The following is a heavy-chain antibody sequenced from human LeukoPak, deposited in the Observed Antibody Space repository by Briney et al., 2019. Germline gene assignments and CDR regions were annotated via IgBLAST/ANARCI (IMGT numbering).Heavy chain of an antibody. CDR2: ISYDGTNK. V-gene: IGHV3-30*18. D-gene: IGHD3-22*01. Sequence: GGSLRLSCAASGFTFSNYDMHWVRQAPGKGLEWVASISYDGTNKYYADSVKGRFTFSRDNSKYTLYLQMNSLRAEDTAVYYCAKGSSSGTVDYWGQGTLVAVSS. CDR1: GFTFSNYD. J-gene: IGHJ4*02. CDR3: AKGSSSGTVDY.